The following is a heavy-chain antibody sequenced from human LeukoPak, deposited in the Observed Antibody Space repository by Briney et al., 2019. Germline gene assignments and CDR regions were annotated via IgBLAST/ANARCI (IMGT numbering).Heavy chain of an antibody. CDR3: ASGYSYGSRPYGKDV. Sequence: PGGSLRLSCAASGFTFSSYSMNWVRQAPGKGLEWVSSISSSSSYIYYADSVKGRFTISRDNAKNSLYLQMNSLRAEDTAVYYCASGYSYGSRPYGKDVWGQGTTVTVSS. CDR1: GFTFSSYS. J-gene: IGHJ6*02. V-gene: IGHV3-21*01. CDR2: ISSSSSYI. D-gene: IGHD5-18*01.